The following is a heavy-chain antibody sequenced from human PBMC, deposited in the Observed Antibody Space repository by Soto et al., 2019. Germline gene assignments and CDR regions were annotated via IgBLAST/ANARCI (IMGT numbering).Heavy chain of an antibody. J-gene: IGHJ4*02. V-gene: IGHV3-11*01. CDR3: AWRYCTGGSCYPYFDY. CDR1: GFTFSDYY. Sequence: QVQLMESGGGLVKPGGSLRVSCAASGFTFSDYYMSWIRQAPGKGLEWVSYISSSGSTIYYGDSVKGRFTISRDNAKNSLYLQMNSLRAEDTAVYYCAWRYCTGGSCYPYFDYWGQGTLVTVSS. CDR2: ISSSGSTI. D-gene: IGHD2-15*01.